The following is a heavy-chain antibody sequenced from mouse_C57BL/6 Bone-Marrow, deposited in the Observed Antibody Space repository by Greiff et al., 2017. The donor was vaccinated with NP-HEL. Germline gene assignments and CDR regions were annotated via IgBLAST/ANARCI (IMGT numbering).Heavy chain of an antibody. J-gene: IGHJ4*01. CDR3: ASASYDVYDGAVGY. Sequence: VQLQQSGPELVPPGASVKLSCKASGYTFPDSYVPLVHPLPGPLLEWIVYLNPSTRSTSYNQKFKGKATLTVDKSSSTAYMELRSLTSEDSAVDYGASASYDVYDGAVGYGGQGTSVTVSS. CDR1: GYTFPDSY. V-gene: IGHV1-26*01. CDR2: LNPSTRST. D-gene: IGHD2-2*01.